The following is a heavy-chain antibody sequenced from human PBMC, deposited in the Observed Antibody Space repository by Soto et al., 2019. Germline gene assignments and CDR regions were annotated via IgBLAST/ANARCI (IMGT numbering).Heavy chain of an antibody. J-gene: IGHJ5*02. V-gene: IGHV1-3*01. Sequence: ASVKVSCKASGYTFTSYAMHWVRQAPGQRLEWMGWINAGNGNTKYSQKFQGRVTITRDTSASTAYMELSSLRSEDTAVYYCARDLGYCSGGSCYSWFDPWGQGTLVTVSS. CDR1: GYTFTSYA. CDR3: ARDLGYCSGGSCYSWFDP. CDR2: INAGNGNT. D-gene: IGHD2-15*01.